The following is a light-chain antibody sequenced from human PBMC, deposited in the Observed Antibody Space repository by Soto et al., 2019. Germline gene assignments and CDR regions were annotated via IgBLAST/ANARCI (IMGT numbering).Light chain of an antibody. Sequence: EVVLTQSPATLSLSPGERATLSCRASQSVSSYLAWYQQKPGQAPRLLIYDASNRATGIPARFSGSGSGTDFTLTISRLEPEDFAVYYCQHYGSSWTFGQGTKWIS. V-gene: IGKV3-11*01. CDR1: QSVSSY. CDR2: DAS. J-gene: IGKJ1*01. CDR3: QHYGSSWT.